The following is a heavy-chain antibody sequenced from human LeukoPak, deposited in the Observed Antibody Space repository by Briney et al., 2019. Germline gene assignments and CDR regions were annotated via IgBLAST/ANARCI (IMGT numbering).Heavy chain of an antibody. V-gene: IGHV4-59*01. Sequence: PSETLSLTSTVSGGSISSYYWSWIRQPPGKGLEWIGYIDYSGSTNYNPSLKSLVTISVDTSTNQFSLKLSSVTAADTAVYYCARLRGSLPPYFDYWGQGTLVTVSS. CDR1: GGSISSYY. CDR3: ARLRGSLPPYFDY. CDR2: IDYSGST. D-gene: IGHD3-10*01. J-gene: IGHJ4*02.